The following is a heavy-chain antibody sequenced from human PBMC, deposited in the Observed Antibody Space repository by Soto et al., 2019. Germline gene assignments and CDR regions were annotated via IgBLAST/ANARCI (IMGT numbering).Heavy chain of an antibody. CDR3: ARDRGRYYYDSSGYHDAFDI. J-gene: IGHJ3*02. D-gene: IGHD3-22*01. CDR1: GYTFTSYA. V-gene: IGHV1-3*01. CDR2: INAGNGNT. Sequence: ASVKVSCKASGYTFTSYAMHWVRRAPGQRLEWMGWINAGNGNTKYSQKFQGRVTITRDTSASTAYMELSSLRSEDTAVYYCARDRGRYYYDSSGYHDAFDIWGQGTMVTVSS.